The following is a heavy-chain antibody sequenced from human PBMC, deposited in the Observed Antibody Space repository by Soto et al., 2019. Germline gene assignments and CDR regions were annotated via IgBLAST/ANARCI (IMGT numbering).Heavy chain of an antibody. CDR1: GFTFSSYA. CDR3: GKDRKSGSGWYWDY. D-gene: IGHD6-19*01. V-gene: IGHV3-23*01. CDR2: ISGSGGST. Sequence: EVQLLESGGGLVQPGGSLRLSCVASGFTFSSYAMSWVRQAQGKGLEWVSGISGSGGSTYYADSVKGRFTISRDNSKNTLYLQKNSLRAEDTAVYYCGKDRKSGSGWYWDYWGQGSLVTVSS. J-gene: IGHJ4*02.